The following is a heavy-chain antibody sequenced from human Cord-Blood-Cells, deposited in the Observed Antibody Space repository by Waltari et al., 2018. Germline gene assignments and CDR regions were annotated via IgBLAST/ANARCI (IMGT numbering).Heavy chain of an antibody. J-gene: IGHJ4*02. V-gene: IGHV4-39*01. D-gene: IGHD6-13*01. CDR3: ASTASSSWYY. Sequence: QLQLQESGPGLVKPSETLSLTCTVSGGSISSSRYYWGWIRQPPGKGLEWIGSIYYSGSTYYNPSLKSRVTISVDTSKNQFSLKLSSVTAADTAVYYCASTASSSWYYWGQGTLVTVSS. CDR1: GGSISSSRYY. CDR2: IYYSGST.